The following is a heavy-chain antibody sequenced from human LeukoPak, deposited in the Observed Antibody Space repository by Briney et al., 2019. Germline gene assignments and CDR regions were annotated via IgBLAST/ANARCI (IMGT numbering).Heavy chain of an antibody. J-gene: IGHJ4*02. V-gene: IGHV4-39*07. CDR2: IYYSGST. D-gene: IGHD3-3*01. CDR1: GGSISSSSYY. Sequence: PSETLSLTCTVSGGSISSSSYYWGWIRQPPGKGLEWIGSIYYSGSTYYNPSLKSRVTISVDTSKNQFSLKLSSVTAADTAVYYCARTIFGVAISFGVWGQGTLVTVSS. CDR3: ARTIFGVAISFGV.